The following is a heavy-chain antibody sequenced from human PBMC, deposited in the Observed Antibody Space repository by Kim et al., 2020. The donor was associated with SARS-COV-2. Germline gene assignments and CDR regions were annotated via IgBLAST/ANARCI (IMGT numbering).Heavy chain of an antibody. J-gene: IGHJ6*02. Sequence: GGSLRLSCAASGFTFDDYAMHWVRQAPGKGLVWVSLISGDGGSTYYADSVKGRFTISRDNSKNSLYLQMNSLRTEDTALYYCAKDLAYGSGSYVWYYYYGMDVWGQGTTVTVSS. CDR3: AKDLAYGSGSYVWYYYYGMDV. CDR1: GFTFDDYA. V-gene: IGHV3-43*02. D-gene: IGHD3-10*01. CDR2: ISGDGGST.